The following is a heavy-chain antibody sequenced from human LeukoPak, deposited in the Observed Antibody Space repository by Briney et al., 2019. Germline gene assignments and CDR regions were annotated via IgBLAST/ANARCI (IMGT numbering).Heavy chain of an antibody. CDR2: IYPADSDT. J-gene: IGHJ4*02. Sequence: GESLKISCKGSGYSFTNYWIAWVRQMPGKGLEWMGIIYPADSDTRYSPPFQGQVTISADKSISTAYLQWGSLKASDTAMYYCARLRSARSFDYWGQGTLVTVSS. CDR1: GYSFTNYW. CDR3: ARLRSARSFDY. V-gene: IGHV5-51*01. D-gene: IGHD6-6*01.